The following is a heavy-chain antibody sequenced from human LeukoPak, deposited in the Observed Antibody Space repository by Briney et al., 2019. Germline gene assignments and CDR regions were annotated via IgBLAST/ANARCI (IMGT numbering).Heavy chain of an antibody. Sequence: ASVKVSCKASGYTFSAYNMHWVRQAPGQGLEWMGWINPNSGGTNYAQKFQGRVTMTRDTSISTAYMELSRLRSDDTAVYYCARDKVYGSGSYSRHYNWFDPWGQGTLVTVSS. CDR2: INPNSGGT. CDR1: GYTFSAYN. D-gene: IGHD3-10*01. CDR3: ARDKVYGSGSYSRHYNWFDP. V-gene: IGHV1-2*02. J-gene: IGHJ5*02.